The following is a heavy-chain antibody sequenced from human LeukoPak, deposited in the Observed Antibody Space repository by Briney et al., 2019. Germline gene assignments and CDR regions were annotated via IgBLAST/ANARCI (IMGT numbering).Heavy chain of an antibody. CDR1: GFTFSNAW. J-gene: IGHJ4*02. CDR3: TTRGYSSGWYY. CDR2: IKSETDGGTT. V-gene: IGHV3-15*01. D-gene: IGHD6-19*01. Sequence: PGGSLRLSCAASGFTFSNAWMSWVRQAPGKGLEWVGRIKSETDGGTTDYAAPVKGRFTISRDDSKNTLYLQMNSLKTEDTAVYYCTTRGYSSGWYYWGQGTLVTVSS.